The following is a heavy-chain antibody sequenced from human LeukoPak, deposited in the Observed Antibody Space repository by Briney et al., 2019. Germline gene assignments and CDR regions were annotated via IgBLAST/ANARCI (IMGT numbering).Heavy chain of an antibody. CDR3: AQRGVVIRVILVGFHKEAYYFDS. D-gene: IGHD3-22*01. CDR2: ISDSGGRT. J-gene: IGHJ4*02. Sequence: SGGSLRLSCAVSGITLSNYGMGWVRQAPGKGLEWVAGISDSGGRTNYADSVKGRFTISRDNPKNTLYLQMNSLRAEDTAVYFCAQRGVVIRVILVGFHKEAYYFDSWGQGALVTVSS. CDR1: GITLSNYG. V-gene: IGHV3-23*01.